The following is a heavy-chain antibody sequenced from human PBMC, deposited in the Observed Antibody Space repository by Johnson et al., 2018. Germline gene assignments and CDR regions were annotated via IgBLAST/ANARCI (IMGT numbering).Heavy chain of an antibody. CDR1: GGSISSHY. Sequence: QVQLQESGPGLVKPSETLSLTCTVSGGSISSHYWSWIRQPPGKGLEWIGYIYYSGSTNYNPSLKSRVTISVDTSKNQFSLKLSSVTAADTAVYYCARGGGADYYYMDVWGKGTTVTVSS. V-gene: IGHV4-59*11. CDR2: IYYSGST. J-gene: IGHJ6*03. CDR3: ARGGGADYYYMDV. D-gene: IGHD1-26*01.